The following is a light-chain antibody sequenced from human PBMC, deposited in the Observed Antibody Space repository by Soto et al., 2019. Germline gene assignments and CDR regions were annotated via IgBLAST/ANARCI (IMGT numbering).Light chain of an antibody. CDR3: QQYGSSPRT. Sequence: PGERATLSCRASQSVSSSYLAWYQQKPGQAPRLLIYGASSRATGIPDRFSGSGSGTDFTLTISRLEPEDFALYYCQQYGSSPRTFGQGTKVEIK. J-gene: IGKJ1*01. CDR2: GAS. CDR1: QSVSSSY. V-gene: IGKV3-20*01.